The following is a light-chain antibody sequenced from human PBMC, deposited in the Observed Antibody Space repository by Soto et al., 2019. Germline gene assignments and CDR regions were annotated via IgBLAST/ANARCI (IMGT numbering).Light chain of an antibody. CDR3: QQYDNSPLYT. J-gene: IGKJ2*01. V-gene: IGKV3D-15*02. CDR1: QSVSSN. CDR2: GAS. Sequence: EIVMTQSPATLSVSPGERATLSCRASQSVSSNLAWYQHKPGQAPRLLIYGASSRATGIPDRFSGSGSGTDFTLTINRLEPEDFAIYYCQQYDNSPLYTFGQGTKLEMK.